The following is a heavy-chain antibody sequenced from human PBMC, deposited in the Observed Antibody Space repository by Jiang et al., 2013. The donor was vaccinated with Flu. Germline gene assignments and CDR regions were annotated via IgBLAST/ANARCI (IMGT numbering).Heavy chain of an antibody. Sequence: GLVKPSQTLSPTCTVSGGSISSGDYYWSWIASPRKGLEWIGYIYYSGSTYYNPSLKSRVTISVDTSKNQFSLKLSSVTAADTAVYYCARGRLLWFGELSPNLFDPWGQGTLVTVSS. D-gene: IGHD3-10*01. CDR1: GGSISSGDYY. CDR3: ARGRLLWFGELSPNLFDP. V-gene: IGHV4-30-4*01. CDR2: IYYSGST. J-gene: IGHJ5*02.